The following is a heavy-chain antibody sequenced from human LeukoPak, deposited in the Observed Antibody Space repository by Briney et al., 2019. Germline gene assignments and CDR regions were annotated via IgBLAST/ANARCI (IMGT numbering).Heavy chain of an antibody. J-gene: IGHJ4*02. CDR2: ISSSSSTI. CDR3: ARERGYSYGRKNFDY. CDR1: GFTFSSYS. V-gene: IGHV3-48*01. Sequence: GGSLRLSCAASGFTFSSYSMNWVRQAPGKGLEWVPYISSSSSTIYYADSVKGRFTISRDNAKNSLYLQMNSLRAEDTAVYYCARERGYSYGRKNFDYWGQGTLVTVSS. D-gene: IGHD5-18*01.